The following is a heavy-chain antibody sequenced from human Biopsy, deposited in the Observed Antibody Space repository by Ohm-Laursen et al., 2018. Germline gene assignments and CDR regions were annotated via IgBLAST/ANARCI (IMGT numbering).Heavy chain of an antibody. Sequence: SLRLSCAASGFSFSDYYMIWIRQAPGKGLEWVSYISSSGRTMYYADSVKGRFTISRDDSQNTLYLQMDSLRVADTAVYHCAKYQLPATATSILDYWGQGALVTVSS. D-gene: IGHD4-17*01. J-gene: IGHJ4*02. CDR3: AKYQLPATATSILDY. CDR1: GFSFSDYY. V-gene: IGHV3-11*01. CDR2: ISSSGRTM.